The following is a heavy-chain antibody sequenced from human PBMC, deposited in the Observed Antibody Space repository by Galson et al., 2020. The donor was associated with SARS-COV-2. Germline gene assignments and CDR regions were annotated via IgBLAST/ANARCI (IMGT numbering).Heavy chain of an antibody. CDR1: GGSFSNKF. J-gene: IGHJ6*04. Sequence: QWFNAETNSSETLSLTCAVYGGSFSNKFWTWIRQPPGKGLEWIGQINHSGSTNYNPSLKSRVSISVDTSKNQFSLRLTSVTSADTAVYYCARWYCIGGTCYHLDVWGKGTTVTVSS. CDR2: INHSGST. CDR3: ARWYCIGGTCYHLDV. V-gene: IGHV4-34*01. D-gene: IGHD2-15*01.